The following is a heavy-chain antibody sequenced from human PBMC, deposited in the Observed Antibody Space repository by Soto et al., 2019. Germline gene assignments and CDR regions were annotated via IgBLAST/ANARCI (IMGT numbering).Heavy chain of an antibody. V-gene: IGHV4-34*01. D-gene: IGHD3-22*01. CDR3: STRAYDTNGYYRFDP. J-gene: IGHJ5*01. CDR2: INHSGST. CDR1: GGSFSGYY. Sequence: SETLSLTCAVYGGSFSGYYWSWILQPPGKGLEWIGEINHSGSTNYNPSLKSRVTISLDTSKNQFSPTLSAVTAADTAMYYCSTRAYDTNGYYRFDPWGQGTLVTVSS.